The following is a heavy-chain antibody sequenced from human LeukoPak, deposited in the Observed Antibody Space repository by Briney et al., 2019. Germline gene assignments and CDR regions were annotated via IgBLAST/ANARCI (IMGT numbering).Heavy chain of an antibody. J-gene: IGHJ4*02. CDR3: TTGSGWFGELLYTSDY. CDR2: LNSKTDGGTT. V-gene: IGHV3-15*01. CDR1: SFTFSNVR. Sequence: NPGVSLRLSAAASSFTFSNVRMIWVPQAQGKGLVGGVRLNSKTDGGTTDYAAPVKGRCTISRDDSKNTLYLQMNSQTTEDTAVYYCTTGSGWFGELLYTSDYWGQGTLVTVSS. D-gene: IGHD3-10*01.